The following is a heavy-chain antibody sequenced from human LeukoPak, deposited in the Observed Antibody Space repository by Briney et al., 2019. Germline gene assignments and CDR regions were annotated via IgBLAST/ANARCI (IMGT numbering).Heavy chain of an antibody. CDR1: GFSLSTSAVG. J-gene: IGHJ4*02. D-gene: IGHD2-2*01. Sequence: SGPTLVKPTQPLTLPCTFSGFSLSTSAVGVGWVRQPPGKALEWLALIYWNDDKRYSPSLKSKLTITKDTSKNQVVLTMTNMDPVDTATYYCAQAAAWGYYWGQGTLVTVSS. CDR3: AQAAAWGYY. V-gene: IGHV2-5*01. CDR2: IYWNDDK.